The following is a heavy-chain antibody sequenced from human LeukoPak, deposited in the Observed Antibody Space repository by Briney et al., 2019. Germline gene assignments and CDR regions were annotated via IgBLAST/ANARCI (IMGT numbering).Heavy chain of an antibody. J-gene: IGHJ4*02. CDR2: IWYDGSNK. Sequence: GGSLRLSCAASGFTFSSYGMHWVRQAPGKGLEWVAVIWYDGSNKYYADSVKGRFTISRDNSKNTLYLQMNILRLEDMAVYYCARGVSWTFDNWGRGALVTVSS. V-gene: IGHV3-33*01. CDR3: ARGVSWTFDN. CDR1: GFTFSSYG. D-gene: IGHD3-10*01.